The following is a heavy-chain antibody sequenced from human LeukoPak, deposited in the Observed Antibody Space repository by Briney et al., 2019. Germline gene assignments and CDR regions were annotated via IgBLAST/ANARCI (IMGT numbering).Heavy chain of an antibody. CDR3: ARGTSIGDYFQVDY. CDR1: GGSISSYY. Sequence: SETLSLTCTVSGGSISSYYWNWIRQPVGKGLEWIGRMSTSGSINLNPSLESRVTISLDTSKNQFSLNLRSVTAADTAIYYCARGTSIGDYFQVDYWGQGTLVTVSS. J-gene: IGHJ4*02. V-gene: IGHV4-4*07. CDR2: MSTSGSI. D-gene: IGHD4-17*01.